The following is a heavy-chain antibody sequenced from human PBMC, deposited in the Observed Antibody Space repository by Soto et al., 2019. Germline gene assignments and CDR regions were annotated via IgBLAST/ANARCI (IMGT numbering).Heavy chain of an antibody. J-gene: IGHJ5*02. Sequence: ASVKVSCKASGYTFTSYGISWVRQAPGQGLEWMGWISAYNGNINYAQKFQGRVTMTTDASTSTAYMELSRLRSDDTAVYYCARGPGEQWLATWGQGTLVTVSS. CDR1: GYTFTSYG. D-gene: IGHD6-19*01. V-gene: IGHV1-18*01. CDR2: ISAYNGNI. CDR3: ARGPGEQWLAT.